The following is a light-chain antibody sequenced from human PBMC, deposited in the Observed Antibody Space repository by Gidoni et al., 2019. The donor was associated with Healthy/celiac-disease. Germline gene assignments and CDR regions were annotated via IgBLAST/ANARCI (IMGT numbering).Light chain of an antibody. V-gene: IGKV4-1*01. Sequence: DIVMTQSPDSLAVSLGERATINCKSSQSVIYSSNNKNYLAWYQQKPGQPPKLLIYWASTRESGVPDRFSGSGSVTDFTLTISSLQAEDVAVYYCQQYYSTPPTFGGGTKVEIK. CDR3: QQYYSTPPT. J-gene: IGKJ4*01. CDR2: WAS. CDR1: QSVIYSSNNKNY.